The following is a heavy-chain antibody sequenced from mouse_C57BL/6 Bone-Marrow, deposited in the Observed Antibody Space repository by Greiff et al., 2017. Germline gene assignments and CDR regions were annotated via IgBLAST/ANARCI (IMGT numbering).Heavy chain of an antibody. CDR2: ISSGGSYT. V-gene: IGHV5-6*01. CDR3: ARRVHLARYFDV. J-gene: IGHJ1*03. Sequence: EVQRVESGGDLVKPGGSLKLSCAASGFTFSSYGMSWVRPTPDKRLEWVATISSGGSYTYYPDSVKGRFTISRDNAKNTLYLQMSSLKSEDTAMYYCARRVHLARYFDVWGTGTTVTVSS. CDR1: GFTFSSYG.